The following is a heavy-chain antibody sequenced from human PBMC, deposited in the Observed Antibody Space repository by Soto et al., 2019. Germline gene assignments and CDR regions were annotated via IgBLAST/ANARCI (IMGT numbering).Heavy chain of an antibody. CDR3: ARGFRDSSASVFDY. Sequence: SETLSLTCTVSGGSISSGGYYWSWIRQHPGKGLEWIGYIYYSGSTYYNPSLKSRVTISVDTSKNQFSLKLSSVTAADTAVYYCARGFRDSSASVFDYWGQRTLGTVSS. CDR2: IYYSGST. J-gene: IGHJ4*02. D-gene: IGHD3-22*01. CDR1: GGSISSGGYY. V-gene: IGHV4-31*03.